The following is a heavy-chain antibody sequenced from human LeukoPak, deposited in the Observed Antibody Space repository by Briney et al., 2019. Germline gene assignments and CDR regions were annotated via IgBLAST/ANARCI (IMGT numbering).Heavy chain of an antibody. V-gene: IGHV3-64*02. J-gene: IGHJ4*02. D-gene: IGHD2-2*01. CDR3: ARRYCSSTSCSPFDY. Sequence: WGSLRLSCAASGFTFSSYAMHWVRQAPGKGLQYVSAISSEGGSTYYADSVKGRFTISRDNSKNTVYLQMGSLRVEDMAVYYCARRYCSSTSCSPFDYWGQGTLVTVSS. CDR2: ISSEGGST. CDR1: GFTFSSYA.